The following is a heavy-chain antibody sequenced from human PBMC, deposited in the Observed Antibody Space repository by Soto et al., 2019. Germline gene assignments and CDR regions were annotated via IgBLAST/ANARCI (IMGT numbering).Heavy chain of an antibody. V-gene: IGHV4-59*12. CDR3: ARGVGGSGLNWFDP. J-gene: IGHJ5*02. CDR2: IHYSVSA. D-gene: IGHD6-19*01. Sequence: SETLSLTCTFSGSSIIGYYWTWIRQSPERGLEWIGYIHYSVSANYNPSLNSRLTMSVDRSKSQFSMKLASVTAADTAVYYCARGVGGSGLNWFDPWGQGTLVTVYS. CDR1: GSSIIGYY.